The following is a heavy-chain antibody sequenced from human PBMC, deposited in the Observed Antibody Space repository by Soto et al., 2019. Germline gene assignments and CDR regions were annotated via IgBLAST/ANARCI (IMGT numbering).Heavy chain of an antibody. J-gene: IGHJ5*02. V-gene: IGHV1-3*01. Sequence: ASVKVSCKASGYTFTSYGIHWVRQAPGQRLEWMGWINAANGDTKYSPKFQGRVTITRDTSASTAYMELSSLRSEDTAVYYCVRRHVSATGIDWFDPWAREPWSPSTQ. D-gene: IGHD6-13*01. CDR2: INAANGDT. CDR1: GYTFTSYG. CDR3: VRRHVSATGIDWFDP.